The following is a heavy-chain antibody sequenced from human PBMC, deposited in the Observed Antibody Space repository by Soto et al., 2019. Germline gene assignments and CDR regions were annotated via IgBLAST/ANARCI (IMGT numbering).Heavy chain of an antibody. CDR3: ARDILQPTSYYYYYMDV. CDR2: IKQDGSEK. D-gene: IGHD1-1*01. V-gene: IGHV3-7*01. J-gene: IGHJ6*03. CDR1: GFTFSSYW. Sequence: EVQLVESGGGLVQPGGSLRLSCAASGFTFSSYWMSWVRQAPGKGLEWVANIKQDGSEKYYVDSVKGRFTISRDNAKNSLYLQMNSQRAEDTAVYYCARDILQPTSYYYYYMDVWGKGTTVTGSS.